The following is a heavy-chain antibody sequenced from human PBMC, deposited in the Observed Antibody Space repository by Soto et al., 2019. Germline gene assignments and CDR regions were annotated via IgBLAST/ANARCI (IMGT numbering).Heavy chain of an antibody. CDR3: ARVRYGDY. J-gene: IGHJ4*02. V-gene: IGHV1-18*01. D-gene: IGHD1-1*01. CDR2: ISAHNVNT. CDR1: GYAFTTYG. Sequence: QVHLVQSGAEVKKPGASVKVSCKGSGYAFTTYGITWVRQAPGQGLEWMGWISAHNVNTNYAQKLQGRVTVTRDTSTSTAYMELRSLRSDDTAVYYGARVRYGDYWGQGALVTVSS.